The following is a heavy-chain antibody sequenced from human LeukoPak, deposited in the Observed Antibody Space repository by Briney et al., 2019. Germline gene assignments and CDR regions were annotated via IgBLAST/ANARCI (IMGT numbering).Heavy chain of an antibody. CDR2: INPGGGST. D-gene: IGHD5-18*01. Sequence: ASVKVSCKASGYTFTSYYMHWVRQAPGQGLEWMGIINPGGGSTSYAQKFQGWVTMTRDTSISTAYMELSRLRSDDTAVYYCARGGYSYGFYYYYGMDVWGQGTAVTVSS. CDR3: ARGGYSYGFYYYYGMDV. V-gene: IGHV1-46*01. CDR1: GYTFTSYY. J-gene: IGHJ6*02.